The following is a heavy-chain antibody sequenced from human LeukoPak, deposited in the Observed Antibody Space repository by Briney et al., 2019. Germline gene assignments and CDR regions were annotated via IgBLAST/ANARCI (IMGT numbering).Heavy chain of an antibody. CDR2: INSDGSIT. Sequence: PGGSLRLSCAASGFTFTTYWMHWVRQAPGKGRVWVSHINSDGSITSYADSVKGRFTISRDNAKNTLYLQMNSLRAEDTAVYYCARDAVGTANAVWGQGTTVTVSS. J-gene: IGHJ6*02. CDR3: ARDAVGTANAV. CDR1: GFTFTTYW. V-gene: IGHV3-74*01. D-gene: IGHD5-18*01.